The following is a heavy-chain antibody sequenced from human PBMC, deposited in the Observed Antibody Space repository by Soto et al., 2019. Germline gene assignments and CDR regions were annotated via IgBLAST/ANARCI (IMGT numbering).Heavy chain of an antibody. Sequence: EVQLVESGAGLILPGGSLRLSCAASGFTLNTHWMHWVRQAPGKGLVWVSRINSDGSIKDYADSVQGRFSISRDNPRNTLYLQMNSLSPEYTAVYYCARAMTSVGAAAKGDFWGQGTLVTVSS. V-gene: IGHV3-74*01. CDR2: INSDGSIK. D-gene: IGHD1-26*01. J-gene: IGHJ4*02. CDR3: ARAMTSVGAAAKGDF. CDR1: GFTLNTHW.